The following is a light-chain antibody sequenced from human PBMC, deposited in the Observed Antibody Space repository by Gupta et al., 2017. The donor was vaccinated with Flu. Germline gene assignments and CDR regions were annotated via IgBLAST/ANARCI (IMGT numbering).Light chain of an antibody. Sequence: EIVLTQSPGTLSLSPGERATLSCRASQTVSSPYLAWYQWKPGQAPRLLIYGASNRAIGIPDRFGGSGSGTDFTLTSSRLEPEDFAVYYCHQDVSSPGFGQGTKVEIK. CDR2: GAS. CDR3: HQDVSSPG. V-gene: IGKV3-20*01. J-gene: IGKJ1*01. CDR1: QTVSSPY.